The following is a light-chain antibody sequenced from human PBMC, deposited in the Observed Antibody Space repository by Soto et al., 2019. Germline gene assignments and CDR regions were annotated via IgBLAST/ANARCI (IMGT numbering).Light chain of an antibody. CDR2: EVS. CDR3: SSYTTSSTQV. Sequence: ALTQPASVSGSPGQSITISCTGTSSDIGGYKHVSWYQQHPGKAPKLMIYEVSNRPSGVSNRFSGSKSGNTASLTISGLQAEDEADYYCSSYTTSSTQVFGTGTKLTVL. V-gene: IGLV2-14*01. J-gene: IGLJ1*01. CDR1: SSDIGGYKH.